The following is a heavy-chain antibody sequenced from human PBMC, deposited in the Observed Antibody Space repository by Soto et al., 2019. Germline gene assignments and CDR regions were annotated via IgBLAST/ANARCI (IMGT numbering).Heavy chain of an antibody. CDR1: GASISPYY. J-gene: IGHJ4*02. D-gene: IGHD5-18*01. Sequence: SETLSLTCTVSGASISPYYWNWIRQTPGGGLEWLGYIHYSGTTKYTPSLETRVTMSLDTSKNQFSLNLSSVTAADTAIYYCAGSNLRGYSYAYNWDQGTLVTVSS. V-gene: IGHV4-59*01. CDR2: IHYSGTT. CDR3: AGSNLRGYSYAYN.